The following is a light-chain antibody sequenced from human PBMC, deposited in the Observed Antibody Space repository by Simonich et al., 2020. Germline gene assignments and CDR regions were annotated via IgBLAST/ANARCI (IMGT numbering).Light chain of an antibody. CDR3: CSYAGSSTLV. J-gene: IGLJ2*01. Sequence: QSVLTQPHSVSAAPGQKVTISCSGSSPNIGNNYVSWYQQLPGTAPKLLIYDNNKRPSWIPDRFSGSKSGNTASLTISGLQAEDEADYYCCSYAGSSTLVFGGGTKLTVL. CDR1: SPNIGNNY. V-gene: IGLV1-51*01. CDR2: DNN.